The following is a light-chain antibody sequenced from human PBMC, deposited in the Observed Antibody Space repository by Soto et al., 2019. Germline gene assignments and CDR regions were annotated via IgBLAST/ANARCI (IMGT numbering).Light chain of an antibody. CDR2: DVT. CDR1: YSDVGLYDY. V-gene: IGLV2-11*01. Sequence: QSALTQPRSVSGSPGQSVTISCTGTYSDVGLYDYLSWYQQHPGKAPKLIISDVTNRPSGVPDRFSGSKSGNTASLTISGLQAEDEADYYCCSYAGTYTYVFGSGTKLTVL. CDR3: CSYAGTYTYV. J-gene: IGLJ1*01.